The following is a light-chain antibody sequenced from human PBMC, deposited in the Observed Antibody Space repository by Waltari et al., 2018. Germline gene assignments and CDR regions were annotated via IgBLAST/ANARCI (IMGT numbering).Light chain of an antibody. V-gene: IGKV3-11*01. CDR3: QQRSNGLT. CDR2: DAS. CDR1: QSVSVY. J-gene: IGKJ4*01. Sequence: EIVLTQSPATLSLSPGDRATLSCRASQSVSVYLAWYQQKPGQAPRLPIFDASSRATGIPARFSGSGSGTDFTLTISSLEPEDFAVYYCQQRSNGLTFGGGTRVEIK.